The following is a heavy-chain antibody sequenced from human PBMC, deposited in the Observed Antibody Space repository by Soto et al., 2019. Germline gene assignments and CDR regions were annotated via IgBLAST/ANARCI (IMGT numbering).Heavy chain of an antibody. Sequence: QVQLQESGPGLVKPSQTLSLTCTVSGGSISSGGYYWSWIRQHPAKGLEWIGYIYYNGNTYYNPSLKSRASISVDTSKNQFSLNLSSVTAADTAVYYCASDPTPSTETTYAFDIWGQGTMVTVSS. CDR1: GGSISSGGYY. J-gene: IGHJ3*02. V-gene: IGHV4-31*03. CDR2: IYYNGNT. D-gene: IGHD1-1*01. CDR3: ASDPTPSTETTYAFDI.